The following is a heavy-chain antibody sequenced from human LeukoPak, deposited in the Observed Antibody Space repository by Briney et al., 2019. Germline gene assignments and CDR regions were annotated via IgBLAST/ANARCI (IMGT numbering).Heavy chain of an antibody. CDR1: GGSISGSSYY. CDR2: IYYSGST. CDR3: ARQLYYPKWNLDY. V-gene: IGHV4-39*01. J-gene: IGHJ4*02. D-gene: IGHD1-1*01. Sequence: SETLSLTCTVSGGSISGSSYYWGWIRQPPGKGLEWIGSIYYSGSTYYNPSLKSRVTISVDTSKNQFSLKLSSVTAADTAVYYCARQLYYPKWNLDYWGQGTLVTVSS.